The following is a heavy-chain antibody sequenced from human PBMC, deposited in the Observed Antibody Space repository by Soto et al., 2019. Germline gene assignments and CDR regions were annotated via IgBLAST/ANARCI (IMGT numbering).Heavy chain of an antibody. J-gene: IGHJ4*02. CDR2: ITTDKGKT. V-gene: IGHV1-18*01. Sequence: QVQLVQSGPEVKKPGASVKVSCKTSGYTFTSYGISWVRPAPGQGLEWMGWITTDKGKTTYAQKFQGRVTMTTDTSPSTGYMELRSLRSDDTAVYYCATRSPAFDYWGQGTLVTVSS. CDR3: ATRSPAFDY. CDR1: GYTFTSYG.